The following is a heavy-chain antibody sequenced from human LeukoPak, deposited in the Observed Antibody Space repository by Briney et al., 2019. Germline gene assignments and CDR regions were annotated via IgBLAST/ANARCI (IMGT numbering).Heavy chain of an antibody. Sequence: PGGSLRLSCAASGFTFSSYSMNWVRQAPGKGLEWVSSISSSSSYIYYADSVKGRFTISRDNAKNSLYLQMNSLRAEDTAVYYCARGSGYGGSELDYWGQGTLATVSS. CDR2: ISSSSSYI. J-gene: IGHJ4*02. V-gene: IGHV3-21*01. D-gene: IGHD5-12*01. CDR3: ARGSGYGGSELDY. CDR1: GFTFSSYS.